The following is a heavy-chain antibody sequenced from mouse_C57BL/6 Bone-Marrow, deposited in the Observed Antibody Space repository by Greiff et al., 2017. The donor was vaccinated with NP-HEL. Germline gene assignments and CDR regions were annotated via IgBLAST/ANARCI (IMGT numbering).Heavy chain of an antibody. Sequence: VQVVESGPGLVKPSQSLSLTCSVTGYSITSGYYWNWIRQFPGNKLEWMGYISYDGSNNYNPSLKNRISITRDTSKNQFFLKLNSVTTEDTATYYCAREGNSFAYWGQGTLVTVSA. V-gene: IGHV3-6*01. CDR1: GYSITSGYY. CDR2: ISYDGSN. D-gene: IGHD2-1*01. J-gene: IGHJ3*01. CDR3: AREGNSFAY.